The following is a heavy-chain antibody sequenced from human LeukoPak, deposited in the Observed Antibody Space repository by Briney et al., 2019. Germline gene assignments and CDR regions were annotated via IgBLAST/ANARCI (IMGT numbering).Heavy chain of an antibody. J-gene: IGHJ4*02. V-gene: IGHV3-11*01. Sequence: GGSLRLSCAASGFTFSDYYMSWIRQAPGKGLEWVSYISSSGSTIYYADSVKGRFTISRDNSKNTLYLQMNSLRAEDTAVYYCAKDLWSSSPIGNFDYWGQGTLVTVSS. CDR2: ISSSGSTI. CDR1: GFTFSDYY. CDR3: AKDLWSSSPIGNFDY. D-gene: IGHD6-6*01.